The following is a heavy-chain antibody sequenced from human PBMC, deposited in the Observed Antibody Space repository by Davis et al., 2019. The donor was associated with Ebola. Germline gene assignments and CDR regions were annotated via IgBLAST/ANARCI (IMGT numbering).Heavy chain of an antibody. CDR2: TYYNSKWYN. J-gene: IGHJ4*02. V-gene: IGHV6-1*01. Sequence: PSETLSLTCVISGDSVSSNSAAWNWIRQSPSRGLEWLGRTYYNSKWYNDYAVSVKSRIIINADTSKNQFSLQLNSVTPEDTAVYYCARDKGVNEWLVQFDYWGQGTLVTVSS. D-gene: IGHD6-19*01. CDR1: GDSVSSNSAA. CDR3: ARDKGVNEWLVQFDY.